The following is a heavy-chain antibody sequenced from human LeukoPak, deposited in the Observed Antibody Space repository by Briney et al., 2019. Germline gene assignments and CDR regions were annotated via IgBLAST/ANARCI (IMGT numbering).Heavy chain of an antibody. J-gene: IGHJ4*02. Sequence: VSSISTIISYIYSPASVKGRFTISRHNAKNSLYLQMNSLRAEDTAVYYCARERGATRVDYWGQGTLVTVSS. CDR3: ARERGATRVDY. V-gene: IGHV3-21*01. D-gene: IGHD1-26*01. CDR2: ISTIISYI.